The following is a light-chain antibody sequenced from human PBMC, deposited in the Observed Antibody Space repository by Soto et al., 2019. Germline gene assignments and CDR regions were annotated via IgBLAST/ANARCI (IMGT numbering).Light chain of an antibody. CDR2: EGS. CDR1: SSDVGSYNL. V-gene: IGLV2-23*03. J-gene: IGLJ2*01. CDR3: CSYAGSSTFNVV. Sequence: QSALTQPDSVSGSPGQSITISCTGTSSDVGSYNLVSWYQQHTGKAPKLMIYEGSKRPSGVSNRFSGSKSGNTASLTISGLQAEDEADYYCCSYAGSSTFNVVFRGGTKLTVL.